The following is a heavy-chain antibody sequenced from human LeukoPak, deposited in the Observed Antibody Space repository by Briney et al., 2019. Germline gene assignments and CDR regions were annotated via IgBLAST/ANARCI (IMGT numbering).Heavy chain of an antibody. J-gene: IGHJ2*01. Sequence: GASVKVSCKASGYTFTGYYMHWVRQAPGQGLEWMGWINPNSGGTNYAQKFQGRVTMTRDTSISTAYMELSRLRSDDTAVCYCARAYCGGDCYLGWYFDLWGRGTLVTVSS. CDR3: ARAYCGGDCYLGWYFDL. D-gene: IGHD2-21*02. V-gene: IGHV1-2*02. CDR2: INPNSGGT. CDR1: GYTFTGYY.